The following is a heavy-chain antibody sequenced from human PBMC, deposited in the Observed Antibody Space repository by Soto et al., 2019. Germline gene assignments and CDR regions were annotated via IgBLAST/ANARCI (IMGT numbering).Heavy chain of an antibody. CDR2: INHSGST. J-gene: IGHJ4*02. Sequence: QVQLQQWGAGLLKPSETLSLTCAVYGGSFSGYYWSWIRQPPGKGLEWIGEINHSGSTNYNPSLKSRVTISVDTSKNQFSLKLSSVTAADTAVYYCARVLRDFWSGYRFDYWGQGTLVTVSS. CDR3: ARVLRDFWSGYRFDY. D-gene: IGHD3-3*01. V-gene: IGHV4-34*01. CDR1: GGSFSGYY.